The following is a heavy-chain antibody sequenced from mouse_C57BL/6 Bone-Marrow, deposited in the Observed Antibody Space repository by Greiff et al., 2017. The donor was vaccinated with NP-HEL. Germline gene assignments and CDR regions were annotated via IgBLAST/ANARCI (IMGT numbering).Heavy chain of an antibody. J-gene: IGHJ4*01. CDR2: IYPRSGNT. V-gene: IGHV1-81*01. D-gene: IGHD1-1*01. CDR1: GYTFTSYG. CDR3: ARIPSITTLVAKGDYYAMDY. Sequence: VQLQESGAELARPGASVKLSCKASGYTFTSYGISWVKQRTGQGLEWIGEIYPRSGNTYYNEKFKGKATLTADKSSSTAYMELRSLTSEDSAVYFCARIPSITTLVAKGDYYAMDYWGQGTSVTVSS.